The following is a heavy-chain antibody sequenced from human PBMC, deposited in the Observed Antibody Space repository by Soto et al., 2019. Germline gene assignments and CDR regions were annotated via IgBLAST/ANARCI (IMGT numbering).Heavy chain of an antibody. CDR3: ARTAALRVYYYYGMDV. V-gene: IGHV4-34*01. Sequence: SETLSLTCAVYGGSFSGYYWSWIRQPPGKGLEWIGEINHSGSTNYNPSLKSRVTISVDTSKNQFSLKLSSVTAADTAVYYCARTAALRVYYYYGMDVWGQGTTVTVSS. CDR2: INHSGST. J-gene: IGHJ6*02. CDR1: GGSFSGYY. D-gene: IGHD6-6*01.